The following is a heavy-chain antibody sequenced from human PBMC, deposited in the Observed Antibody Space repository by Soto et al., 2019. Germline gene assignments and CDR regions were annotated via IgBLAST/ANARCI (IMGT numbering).Heavy chain of an antibody. CDR3: ARHFGLGYCASTSRSDSDF. D-gene: IGHD2-2*01. Sequence: PSETLSLTCTVSGDSLSTSAYYWGWIRQPPGKGLEWIGSIYYSGSTYYNPSLKSRVTISADTSNTQFSLKLTSVTAADTAVYYCARHFGLGYCASTSRSDSDFWGQGTMVTVSS. CDR1: GDSLSTSAYY. V-gene: IGHV4-39*01. J-gene: IGHJ4*02. CDR2: IYYSGST.